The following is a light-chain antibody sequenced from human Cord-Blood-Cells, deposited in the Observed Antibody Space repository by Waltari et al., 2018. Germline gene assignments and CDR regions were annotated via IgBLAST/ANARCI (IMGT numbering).Light chain of an antibody. CDR3: QQYGSSPWT. V-gene: IGKV3-20*01. Sequence: IVLTQSPGTLSLSPGERATLSCRASQSVSSSYLAWYQQKPGQAPRLLNYGASSRATGIPDRFSGRRSGTDFTLTISRLEPKDFAVYYCQQYGSSPWTFGQGTKVEI. CDR1: QSVSSSY. J-gene: IGKJ1*01. CDR2: GAS.